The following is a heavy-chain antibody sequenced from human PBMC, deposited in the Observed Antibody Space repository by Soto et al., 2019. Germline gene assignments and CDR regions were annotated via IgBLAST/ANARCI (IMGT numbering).Heavy chain of an antibody. V-gene: IGHV3-33*01. CDR1: GFTFNNYG. CDR3: ARRQISPPTRGAASARGGMDV. Sequence: QVQLVESGGGVVQPGRSLRLSCAAFGFTFNNYGMHWVRQAPGKGLEWVAVIWNDGNGYYYANSVKGRFTISRDNSKNTLYLQMSSLRVEDTAVYYCARRQISPPTRGAASARGGMDVWGQGTTVTVSS. D-gene: IGHD6-13*01. J-gene: IGHJ6*02. CDR2: IWNDGNGY.